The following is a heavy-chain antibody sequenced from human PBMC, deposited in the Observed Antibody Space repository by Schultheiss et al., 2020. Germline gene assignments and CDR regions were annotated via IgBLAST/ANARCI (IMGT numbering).Heavy chain of an antibody. J-gene: IGHJ6*02. V-gene: IGHV1-2*04. CDR1: GYTFTGYY. D-gene: IGHD4-17*01. Sequence: GESLKISCKASGYTFTGYYMHWVRQAPGQGLEWMGWINPNSGGTNYAQKFQGWVTMTRDTSISTAYMELSRLRSDDTAVYYCARELSSTVTTSRARHYYGMDVWGQGTTVTVSS. CDR2: INPNSGGT. CDR3: ARELSSTVTTSRARHYYGMDV.